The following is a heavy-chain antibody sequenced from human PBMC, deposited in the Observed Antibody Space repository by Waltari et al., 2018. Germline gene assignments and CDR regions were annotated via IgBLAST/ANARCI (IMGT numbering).Heavy chain of an antibody. Sequence: EVQLVESGGDLVQPGGSLRLSCAASEFTFNAYSMNWVRQDPGRGLEWWSNINRVGHQTLYIDSAKVRFTISRDNARNSLFLQMNTLTADDTALYYCAGGPRGGNAGRFDHWGPGTQVTVSS. D-gene: IGHD2-15*01. V-gene: IGHV3-7*01. CDR1: EFTFNAYS. CDR3: AGGPRGGNAGRFDH. J-gene: IGHJ1*01. CDR2: INRVGHQT.